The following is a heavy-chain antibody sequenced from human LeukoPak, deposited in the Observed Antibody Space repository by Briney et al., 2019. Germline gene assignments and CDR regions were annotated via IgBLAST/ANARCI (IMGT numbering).Heavy chain of an antibody. V-gene: IGHV4-31*03. CDR1: GGSISSGGYY. D-gene: IGHD3-3*01. Sequence: SETLSLTCTVSGGSISSGGYYWSWIRQHPGKGLEWIGYIYYSGSTYYNPSLKSRVTISVDTSKNQFSLKLSSVTAADTAVYYCAREGLFDDFWSGYPYFDYWGRGTLVTVSS. CDR3: AREGLFDDFWSGYPYFDY. CDR2: IYYSGST. J-gene: IGHJ4*02.